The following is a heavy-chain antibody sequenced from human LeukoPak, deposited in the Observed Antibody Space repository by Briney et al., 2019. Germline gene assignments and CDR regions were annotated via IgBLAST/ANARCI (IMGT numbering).Heavy chain of an antibody. Sequence: PGGSLRLSCAASGFTFSSYWMSWVRQAPGKGLEWVANIKKDGSEKYYVDSVKGRFTISRDNAKTSLYLQMNSLRAGDTAVYYCASYILTGYYNGHDAFDIWGQGTMVIVSS. J-gene: IGHJ3*02. D-gene: IGHD3-9*01. V-gene: IGHV3-7*01. CDR1: GFTFSSYW. CDR2: IKKDGSEK. CDR3: ASYILTGYYNGHDAFDI.